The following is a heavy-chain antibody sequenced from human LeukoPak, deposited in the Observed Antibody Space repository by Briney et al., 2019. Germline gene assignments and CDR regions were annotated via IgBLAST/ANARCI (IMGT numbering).Heavy chain of an antibody. CDR2: ISYDGSNK. D-gene: IGHD1-7*01. Sequence: GRSLRLSCAASGFTFSNYDMHWVRQAPGKGLEWVAVISYDGSNKYYADSVKGRFTTSRDNSKNTVYLQMNSLRAEDTAVYYCAKDREGTTFDNWGQGTLVTVSS. V-gene: IGHV3-30*18. CDR1: GFTFSNYD. CDR3: AKDREGTTFDN. J-gene: IGHJ4*02.